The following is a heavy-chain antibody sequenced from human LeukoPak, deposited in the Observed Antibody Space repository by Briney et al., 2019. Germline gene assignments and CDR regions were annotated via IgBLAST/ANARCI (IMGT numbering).Heavy chain of an antibody. V-gene: IGHV4-59*01. Sequence: SETLSLTCTVAGASISSYYWSWIRQPPGKVLEWIGYIYYSGSTNYNPSLKSRFTISVDTSKNQFSLKLSSVTAADTAVYYCAGASYDSSGVHWGQGTLVTVSS. J-gene: IGHJ4*02. CDR1: GASISSYY. CDR2: IYYSGST. CDR3: AGASYDSSGVH. D-gene: IGHD3-22*01.